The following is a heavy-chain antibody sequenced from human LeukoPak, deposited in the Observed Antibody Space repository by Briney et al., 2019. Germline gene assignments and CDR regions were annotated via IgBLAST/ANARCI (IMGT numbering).Heavy chain of an antibody. V-gene: IGHV1-69*05. D-gene: IGHD3-10*01. Sequence: SVKVSCKASGGTFSYYVISWVRQAPGQGLEWMGGIIPMFGTANYAQKFQGRVTITTDESTSTGYMEMSSLRSEDTAVYYCARGYYYGSETYWHTNWFDPWGQGTPVTVSS. J-gene: IGHJ5*02. CDR1: GGTFSYYV. CDR2: IIPMFGTA. CDR3: ARGYYYGSETYWHTNWFDP.